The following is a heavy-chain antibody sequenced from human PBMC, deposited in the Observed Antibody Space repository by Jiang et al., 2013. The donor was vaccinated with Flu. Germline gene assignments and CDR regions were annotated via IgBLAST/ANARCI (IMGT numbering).Heavy chain of an antibody. J-gene: IGHJ6*04. CDR3: AGNRGLDIVVVPADFYGMDV. V-gene: IGHV3-48*03. D-gene: IGHD2-2*01. Sequence: YISSSGSTIYYADSVKGRFTISRDNAKNSLYLQMNSLRAEDTAVYYCAGNRGLDIVVVPADFYGMDVWGKGTTVTVSS. CDR2: ISSSGSTI.